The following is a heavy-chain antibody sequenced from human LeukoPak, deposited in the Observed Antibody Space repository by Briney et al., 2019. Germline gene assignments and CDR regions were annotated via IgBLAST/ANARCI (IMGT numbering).Heavy chain of an antibody. CDR3: GRAKEDYSGYGTYEQYYYFYMDV. J-gene: IGHJ6*03. CDR2: ISNRGTTI. Sequence: PGGSLRLSCAASGFTFSDYFMSWIRQAPGKGLEWVSYISNRGTTIYYADSVKGRFTVSRDNAKNSLYLHMNSLRAEDTAVYYCGRAKEDYSGYGTYEQYYYFYMDVWGKGITVTVSS. D-gene: IGHD5-12*01. CDR1: GFTFSDYF. V-gene: IGHV3-11*01.